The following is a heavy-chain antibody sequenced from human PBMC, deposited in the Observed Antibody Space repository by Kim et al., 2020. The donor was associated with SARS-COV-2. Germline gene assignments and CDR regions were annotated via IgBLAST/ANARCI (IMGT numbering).Heavy chain of an antibody. CDR3: ARDHPSYSSGWYGGPTQF. V-gene: IGHV3-21*01. CDR2: ISSSSSYI. J-gene: IGHJ4*02. D-gene: IGHD6-19*01. CDR1: GFTFSSYS. Sequence: GGSLRLSCAASGFTFSSYSMNWVRQAPGKGLEWVSSISSSSSYIYYADSVKGRFTISRDNAKNSLYLQMNSLRAEDTAVYYCARDHPSYSSGWYGGPTQFWGQGTLVTVSS.